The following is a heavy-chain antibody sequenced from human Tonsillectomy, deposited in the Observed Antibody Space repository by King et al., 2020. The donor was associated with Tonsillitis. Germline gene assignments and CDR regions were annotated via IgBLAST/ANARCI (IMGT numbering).Heavy chain of an antibody. Sequence: QLQESGPGLVKPSETLSLTCDVSGYSISSGYYWGWIRQPPGKGLEYIGNMFHTGSSSFNPSLKSRVTISVDRSKNQFFLRLSSVTASDTAVYYCVRTSRDYGGNTNSFDFWGQGTMVTVSS. J-gene: IGHJ3*01. D-gene: IGHD4-23*01. CDR3: VRTSRDYGGNTNSFDF. CDR2: MFHTGSS. V-gene: IGHV4-38-2*01. CDR1: GYSISSGYY.